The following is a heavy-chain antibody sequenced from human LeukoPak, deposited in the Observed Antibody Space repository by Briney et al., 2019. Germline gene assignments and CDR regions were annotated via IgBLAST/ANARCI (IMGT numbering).Heavy chain of an antibody. CDR3: ARLGNYYDF. D-gene: IGHD1-26*01. J-gene: IGHJ4*02. Sequence: SETLSLTCTVSGASISNYYWSWIRQTPEKGLEWMGHIHSSGGSSYYPSLKSRLTLSIDTSRNQLSLKLPSVTAADTAVYFCARLGNYYDFWGQGALVTVSS. CDR2: IHSSGGS. V-gene: IGHV4-4*09. CDR1: GASISNYY.